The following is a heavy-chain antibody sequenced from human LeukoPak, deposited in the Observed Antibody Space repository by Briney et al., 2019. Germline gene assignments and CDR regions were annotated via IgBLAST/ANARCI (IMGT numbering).Heavy chain of an antibody. V-gene: IGHV3-48*01. CDR2: ISSSSSTI. Sequence: GGSLRLSCAASGFTFSSYSMNWVRQAPGKGLEWVSYISSSSSTIYYADSVKGRFTISRDNAKNSLYLQMNSLRAEDTAVYYFPGNSCITNFGMVRRNKVRTLDVWGKETTVTVSS. D-gene: IGHD3-3*01. CDR1: GFTFSSYS. J-gene: IGHJ6*04. CDR3: PGNSCITNFGMVRRNKVRTLDV.